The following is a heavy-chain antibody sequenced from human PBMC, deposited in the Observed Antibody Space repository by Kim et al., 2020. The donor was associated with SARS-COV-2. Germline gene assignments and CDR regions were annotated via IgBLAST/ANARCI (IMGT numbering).Heavy chain of an antibody. CDR2: INHSGST. CDR1: GGSFSGYY. V-gene: IGHV4-34*01. D-gene: IGHD6-6*01. Sequence: SETLSLTCAVYGGSFSGYYWSWIRQPPGKGLEWIGEINHSGSTNYNPSLKSRVTISVDTSKNQFSLKLSSVTAADTAVYYCARGLAARPFYFDYWGQGTLVTVSS. CDR3: ARGLAARPFYFDY. J-gene: IGHJ4*02.